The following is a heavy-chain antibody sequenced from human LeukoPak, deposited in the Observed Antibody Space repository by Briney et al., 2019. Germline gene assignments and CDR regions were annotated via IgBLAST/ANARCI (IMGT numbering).Heavy chain of an antibody. J-gene: IGHJ3*02. Sequence: ASVKVSCKASGGTFSSYAISWVRQAPGQGLEWMGGIIPIFGTANYAQKFQGRATITADESTSTAYMELSSLRSEDTAVYYCARGVREYYYDSSGYLAHAFDIWGQGTMVTVSS. V-gene: IGHV1-69*13. CDR2: IIPIFGTA. CDR3: ARGVREYYYDSSGYLAHAFDI. D-gene: IGHD3-22*01. CDR1: GGTFSSYA.